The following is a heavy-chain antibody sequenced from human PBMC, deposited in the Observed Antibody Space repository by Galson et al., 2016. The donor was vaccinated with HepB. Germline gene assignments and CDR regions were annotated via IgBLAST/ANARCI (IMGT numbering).Heavy chain of an antibody. CDR3: AREGGCSGGRCHNPAFDI. D-gene: IGHD2-15*01. CDR1: GFTFSNYD. V-gene: IGHV3-13*01. Sequence: SLRLSCADSGFTFSNYDMHWVRQATGKGLEWVSAIGAAGDTYYPGPVKGRFTISRENVNNALYLHMNSLRVGDTAVYYCAREGGCSGGRCHNPAFDIWGQGTMVTVSS. CDR2: IGAAGDT. J-gene: IGHJ3*02.